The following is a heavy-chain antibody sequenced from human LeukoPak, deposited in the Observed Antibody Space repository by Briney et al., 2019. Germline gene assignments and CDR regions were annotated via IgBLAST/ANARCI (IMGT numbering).Heavy chain of an antibody. J-gene: IGHJ3*02. D-gene: IGHD6-6*01. V-gene: IGHV4-39*07. CDR2: IYDSGST. Sequence: SETLSLTCTVSGGSIRSSYYYWGWIRQPPGKGLEWIGSIYDSGSTYYNPSLKSRVTISVDTSKNQFSLKLSSVTAADTAVYYCARVRSSDDAFDIWGQGTLVTVSS. CDR3: ARVRSSDDAFDI. CDR1: GGSIRSSYYY.